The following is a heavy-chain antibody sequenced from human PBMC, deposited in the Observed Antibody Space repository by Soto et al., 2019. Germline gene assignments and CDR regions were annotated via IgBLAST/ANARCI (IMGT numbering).Heavy chain of an antibody. J-gene: IGHJ1*01. V-gene: IGHV5-10-1*01. CDR3: ARTPLDYSNYAVEYFQH. Sequence: GESLKISCKGSGYSFTSYWISWVRQMPGKVLEWMGRIDPSDSYTNYSPSFQGHVTISADKSISTAYLQWSSLKASDTAMYYCARTPLDYSNYAVEYFQHWGQGXLVTVYS. D-gene: IGHD4-4*01. CDR1: GYSFTSYW. CDR2: IDPSDSYT.